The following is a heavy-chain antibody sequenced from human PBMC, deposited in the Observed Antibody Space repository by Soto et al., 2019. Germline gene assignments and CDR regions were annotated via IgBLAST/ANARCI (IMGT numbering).Heavy chain of an antibody. J-gene: IGHJ3*02. CDR2: IKQDGSEK. CDR1: GFTFSSYW. V-gene: IGHV3-7*01. CDR3: ARDQIRFLEWSRIDAFDI. Sequence: EVQLVESGGGLVQPGGSLRLSCAASGFTFSSYWMSWVRQAPGKGLEWVANIKQDGSEKYYVDSVKGRFTISRDNAKNSLYLQMNSLRAEDTAVYYCARDQIRFLEWSRIDAFDIWGQGTMVTVSS. D-gene: IGHD3-3*01.